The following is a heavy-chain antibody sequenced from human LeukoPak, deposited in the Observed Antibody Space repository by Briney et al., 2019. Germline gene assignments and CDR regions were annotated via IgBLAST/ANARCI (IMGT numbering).Heavy chain of an antibody. D-gene: IGHD6-19*01. CDR3: AKMDLYIAVAPNWFDP. CDR1: GFTFSSYA. Sequence: PGGSLRLSCAASGFTFSSYAMHWVRQAPGKGLEWVAVISYDGSNKYYADSVKGRFTISRDNSKNTLYLQMNSLRAEDTAVYYCAKMDLYIAVAPNWFDPWGQGTLVTVSS. J-gene: IGHJ5*02. CDR2: ISYDGSNK. V-gene: IGHV3-30-3*01.